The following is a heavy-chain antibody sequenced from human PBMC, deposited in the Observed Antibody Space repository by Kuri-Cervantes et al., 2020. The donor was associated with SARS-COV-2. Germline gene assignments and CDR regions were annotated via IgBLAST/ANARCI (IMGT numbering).Heavy chain of an antibody. CDR1: GYRFTSYW. J-gene: IGHJ3*02. Sequence: KVSCKGSGYRFTSYWIGWVRQMPGKGLEWMGIIYPGDSDTRYSPSFQGQVTISADKSISTAYLQWSSLKASDTAMYYCATLYSGGNDAFDIWGQGTMVTVSS. CDR2: IYPGDSDT. CDR3: ATLYSGGNDAFDI. D-gene: IGHD4-23*01. V-gene: IGHV5-51*01.